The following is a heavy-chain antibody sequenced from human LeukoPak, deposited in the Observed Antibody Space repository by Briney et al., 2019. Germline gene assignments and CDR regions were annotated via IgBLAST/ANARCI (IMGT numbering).Heavy chain of an antibody. CDR3: ARPPSISGDDAFDI. CDR1: GFTFSRYW. Sequence: GGSLRLSCAASGFTFSRYWMTWVRQAPGKGLEWVANIKQDGSEKYYVGSVMGRFTISRDNAKNSLFLQMNSMRAEDTAVYYCARPPSISGDDAFDIWGHGTMVSVSS. J-gene: IGHJ3*02. D-gene: IGHD3-3*01. CDR2: IKQDGSEK. V-gene: IGHV3-7*01.